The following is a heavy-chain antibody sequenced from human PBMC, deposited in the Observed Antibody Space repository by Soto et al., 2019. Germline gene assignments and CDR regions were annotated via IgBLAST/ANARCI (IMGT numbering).Heavy chain of an antibody. D-gene: IGHD3-10*01. CDR1: GFTFSNYG. Sequence: QPGGSLRLSCAASGFTFSNYGLHWVRQAPGKGLEWVAVTSYDGDKNYYSASVKGRFTISRDNSKNTLYLQMNSLRADDTAVYYCAKDIALVRGVIIDMDVWGQGTTVTVS. V-gene: IGHV3-30*18. CDR3: AKDIALVRGVIIDMDV. CDR2: TSYDGDKN. J-gene: IGHJ6*02.